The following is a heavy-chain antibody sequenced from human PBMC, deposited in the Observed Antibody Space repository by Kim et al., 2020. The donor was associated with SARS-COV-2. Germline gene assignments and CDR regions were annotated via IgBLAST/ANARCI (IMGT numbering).Heavy chain of an antibody. V-gene: IGHV5-10-1*01. CDR1: GYSFTSYW. Sequence: GEPLKISCKGSGYSFTSYWISWVRQMPGKGLEWMGRIDPSDSYTNYSPSFQGHVTISADKSISTAYLQWSSLKASDTAMYYCARQEINCSGGSCYSEFDYWGQGTLVTVSS. CDR2: IDPSDSYT. CDR3: ARQEINCSGGSCYSEFDY. J-gene: IGHJ4*02. D-gene: IGHD2-15*01.